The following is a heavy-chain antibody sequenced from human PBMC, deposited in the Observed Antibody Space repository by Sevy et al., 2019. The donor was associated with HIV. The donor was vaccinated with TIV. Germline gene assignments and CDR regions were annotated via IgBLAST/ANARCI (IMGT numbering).Heavy chain of an antibody. CDR2: ISYDGSNK. J-gene: IGHJ4*02. CDR1: GFTFSSYG. CDR3: AKELSSIVVVVAAIDY. V-gene: IGHV3-30*18. D-gene: IGHD2-15*01. Sequence: GGSLRLSCAASGFTFSSYGMHWVRQAPGKGLEWVAVISYDGSNKYYADSVKGRFTISRDNSKNTLYLQRNSLRAEDTAVYYCAKELSSIVVVVAAIDYWGQGTLVTVSS.